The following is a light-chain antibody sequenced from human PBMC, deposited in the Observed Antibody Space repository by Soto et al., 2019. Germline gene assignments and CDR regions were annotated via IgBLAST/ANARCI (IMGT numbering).Light chain of an antibody. CDR1: SSDVGGYNS. V-gene: IGLV2-14*01. J-gene: IGLJ2*01. CDR2: DVT. CDR3: SSYTSSSTVI. Sequence: QSALTQPASVSGSPGQSITISCTGTSSDVGGYNSVSWYQQYPGKAPKLVIYDVTNRPSGVSNRFSGSKSVNTASLTISGLQAEDEADYYCSSYTSSSTVIFGGGTKLNVL.